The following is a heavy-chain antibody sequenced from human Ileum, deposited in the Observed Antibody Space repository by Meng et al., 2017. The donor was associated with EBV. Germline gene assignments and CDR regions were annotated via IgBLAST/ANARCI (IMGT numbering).Heavy chain of an antibody. CDR3: AKNGEKYFEY. CDR2: MSDSGIT. V-gene: IGHV4-4*01. Sequence: QAQLRDSGPGLGKPAGSLSLTCAVSGGSISVINWWSWVRQSPEKGLVWIGEMSDSGITHYNPSLKSRVTISADKSNNQFSLKLTSVTSADTAVYFCAKNGEKYFEYWGQGTLVTVSS. J-gene: IGHJ4*02. CDR1: GGSISVINW.